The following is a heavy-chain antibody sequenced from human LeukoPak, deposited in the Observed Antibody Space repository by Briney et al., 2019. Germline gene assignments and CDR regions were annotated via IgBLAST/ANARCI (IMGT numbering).Heavy chain of an antibody. D-gene: IGHD6-19*01. CDR1: GFTFSSYS. CDR2: ISSSRSYI. J-gene: IGHJ4*02. V-gene: IGHV3-21*01. Sequence: RGSLRLSCAASGFTFSSYSMSWVRQAPGKGLEWVSSISSSRSYIYYADSMKGRFTISRDNAKNSLYLQMNSLRAEDTAVYYCARDQRDSGCLDYWGQGTLVTVSS. CDR3: ARDQRDSGCLDY.